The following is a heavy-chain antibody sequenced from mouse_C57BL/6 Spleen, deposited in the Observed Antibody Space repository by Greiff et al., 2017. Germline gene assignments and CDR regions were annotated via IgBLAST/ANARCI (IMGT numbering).Heavy chain of an antibody. D-gene: IGHD2-3*01. J-gene: IGHJ4*01. CDR2: IWSGGST. CDR3: ARNTYDGYSYYAMDY. CDR1: GFSLTSYG. V-gene: IGHV2-2*01. Sequence: QVQLKESGPGLVQPSQSLSITCTVSGFSLTSYGVHWVRQSPGKGLEWLGVIWSGGSTDYNAAFISRLGISKDNSKSQVFFKMNSLQADDTAIYYCARNTYDGYSYYAMDYWGQGTSVTVSS.